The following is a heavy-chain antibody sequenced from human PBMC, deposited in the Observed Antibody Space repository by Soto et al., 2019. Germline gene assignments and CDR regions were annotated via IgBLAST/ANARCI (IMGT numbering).Heavy chain of an antibody. CDR1: GGSISNSY. V-gene: IGHV4-59*01. CDR3: ARDQSFWSGYYTGVFDP. Sequence: SETLSLTCTVSGGSISNSYWSWIRQPPGKGLEWIGYIYYSGSTNYNPSLKSRVTISVDTSKNQFSLKLSSVTAADTAVYYCARDQSFWSGYYTGVFDPWGQGTLVTVSS. D-gene: IGHD3-3*01. CDR2: IYYSGST. J-gene: IGHJ5*02.